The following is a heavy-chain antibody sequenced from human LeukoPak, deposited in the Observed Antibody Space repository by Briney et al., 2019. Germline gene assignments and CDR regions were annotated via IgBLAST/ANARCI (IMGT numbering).Heavy chain of an antibody. Sequence: SETLSLTCTVSGYSISSGYYWGWIRQPPGKGLEWIGYIYYSGSTNYNPSLKSRVTISVDTSKNQFSLKLSSVTAADTAVYYCARVLRGGLEYFDYWGQGTLVTVSS. V-gene: IGHV4-61*01. CDR1: GYSISSGYY. CDR2: IYYSGST. CDR3: ARVLRGGLEYFDY. J-gene: IGHJ4*02.